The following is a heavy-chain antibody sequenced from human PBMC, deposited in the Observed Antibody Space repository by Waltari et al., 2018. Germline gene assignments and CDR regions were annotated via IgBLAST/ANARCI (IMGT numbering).Heavy chain of an antibody. CDR1: GGSISSYY. D-gene: IGHD1-26*01. Sequence: QVQLQESGPGLVKPSETLSLPCTVSGGSISSYYWRWIRPPPGKGLEWIGYIYYSGSTNYNPSLKSRVTISVDTSKNQFSLKLSSVTAADTAVYYCARVKGGSGSYPFDYWGQGTLVTVSS. CDR3: ARVKGGSGSYPFDY. V-gene: IGHV4-59*01. CDR2: IYYSGST. J-gene: IGHJ4*02.